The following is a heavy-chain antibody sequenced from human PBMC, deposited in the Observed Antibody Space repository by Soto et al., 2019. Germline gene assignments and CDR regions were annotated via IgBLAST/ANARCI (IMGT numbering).Heavy chain of an antibody. CDR2: ISSSSSYI. CDR1: GFTFSSYS. D-gene: IGHD2-2*01. CDR3: ASTYVLGYCSSTSCPKETNWFDP. V-gene: IGHV3-21*01. Sequence: EVQLVESGGGLVKPGGSLRLSCAASGFTFSSYSMNWVRQAPGKGLEWDSSISSSSSYIYYADSVKGRFTISRDNAKNSLYLQMNSLRAEDTAVYYCASTYVLGYCSSTSCPKETNWFDPWGQGTLVTVSS. J-gene: IGHJ5*02.